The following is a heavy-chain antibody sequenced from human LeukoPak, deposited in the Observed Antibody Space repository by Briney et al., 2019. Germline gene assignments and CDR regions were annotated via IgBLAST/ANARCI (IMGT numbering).Heavy chain of an antibody. V-gene: IGHV3-7*03. CDR1: GFTFSRYW. D-gene: IGHD5-12*01. CDR2: INQDGSEK. CDR3: AKDDAWVRYQD. J-gene: IGHJ4*02. Sequence: GGSLRLSCAASGFTFSRYWMSWVRQAPGKGLEWVANINQDGSEKYYVDSGKGRFTISRDNADNSLYLQMNSLRAEDTAVYYCAKDDAWVRYQDWGQGTLVTVSS.